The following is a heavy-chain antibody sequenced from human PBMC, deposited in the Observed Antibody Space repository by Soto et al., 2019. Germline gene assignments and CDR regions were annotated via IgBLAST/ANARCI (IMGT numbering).Heavy chain of an antibody. V-gene: IGHV3-21*01. Sequence: EVQLVESGGGLVKPGGSLRLSCAASGFTFSNYRMNWVRQAPGKGLEWVSSISSSSSYIYYADSVKGRFTISRDNAKNSLYLQMNSLRAEDTAVYYCARDGPTRDRLGELFSWGQGTLVTVSS. J-gene: IGHJ4*02. CDR1: GFTFSNYR. CDR2: ISSSSSYI. CDR3: ARDGPTRDRLGELFS. D-gene: IGHD3-10*01.